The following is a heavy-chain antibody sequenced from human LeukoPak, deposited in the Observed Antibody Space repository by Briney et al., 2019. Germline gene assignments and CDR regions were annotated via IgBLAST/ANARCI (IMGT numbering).Heavy chain of an antibody. CDR3: ARLNFTVTTYYGMDV. J-gene: IGHJ6*02. D-gene: IGHD3-3*01. CDR2: IYYSGST. V-gene: IGHV4-59*08. Sequence: SETLSLTCTVSGGSISSYYWSWIRQPPGKGLEWIGYIYYSGSTNYNPSLKSRVTISVDTSKNQFSLKLSSVTAADTAVYYSARLNFTVTTYYGMDVWGQGTTVTVSS. CDR1: GGSISSYY.